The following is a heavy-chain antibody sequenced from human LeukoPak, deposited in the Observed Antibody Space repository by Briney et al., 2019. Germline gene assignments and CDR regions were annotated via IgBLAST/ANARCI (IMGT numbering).Heavy chain of an antibody. CDR2: ISSSAKT. CDR3: ARKEYFDS. J-gene: IGHJ4*02. Sequence: SETLSLTCTVSGDSISSGFFYWNWIRQHPAKGLEWIGHISSSAKTNYNPSLKSRVTISLDTSKNQFSLKLRSVTAADTAVYYCARKEYFDSWGQGALVTVSS. CDR1: GDSISSGFFY. V-gene: IGHV4-31*03.